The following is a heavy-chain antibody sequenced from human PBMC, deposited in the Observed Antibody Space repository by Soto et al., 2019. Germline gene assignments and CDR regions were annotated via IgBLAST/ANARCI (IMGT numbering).Heavy chain of an antibody. CDR1: GFTFSSYG. CDR2: ISYDGSNK. V-gene: IGHV3-30*18. Sequence: GGSLRLSCAASGFTFSSYGMHWVRQAPGKGLEWVAVISYDGSNKYYADSVKGRFTISRDNSKNTLYLQMNSLRAEDTAVYYCAKDVSVAVAGYFDYWGQGTLVTVSS. CDR3: AKDVSVAVAGYFDY. D-gene: IGHD6-19*01. J-gene: IGHJ4*02.